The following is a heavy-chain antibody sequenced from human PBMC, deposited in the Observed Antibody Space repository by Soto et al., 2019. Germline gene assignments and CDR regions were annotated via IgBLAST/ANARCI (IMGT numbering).Heavy chain of an antibody. Sequence: GASVKVSCKASGYTFTSYAMHWVRQAPGQRLEWMGWINAGNGNTKYSQKFQGRVTITRDTSASTAYMELSSLRSEDTAVYYCAKGLRITIFGVVIPFDYWGQGTLVTVSS. CDR2: INAGNGNT. CDR3: AKGLRITIFGVVIPFDY. CDR1: GYTFTSYA. J-gene: IGHJ4*02. D-gene: IGHD3-3*01. V-gene: IGHV1-3*01.